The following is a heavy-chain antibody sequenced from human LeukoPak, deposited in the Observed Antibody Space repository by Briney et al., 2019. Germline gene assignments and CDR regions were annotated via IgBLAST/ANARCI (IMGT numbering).Heavy chain of an antibody. CDR2: ISGSGGST. CDR3: AKEAWGPSGSGPYYFDY. J-gene: IGHJ4*02. Sequence: GGSLRLSCAASGFTFSSYGMSWVRQAPGKGLEWVSAISGSGGSTYYADSVKGRFTISRDNSKNTLYLQMNSLRAEDTAVYYCAKEAWGPSGSGPYYFDYWGQGTLVTVSS. D-gene: IGHD3-10*01. CDR1: GFTFSSYG. V-gene: IGHV3-23*01.